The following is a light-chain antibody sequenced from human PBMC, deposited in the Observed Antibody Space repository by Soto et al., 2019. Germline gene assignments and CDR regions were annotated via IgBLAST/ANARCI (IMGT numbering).Light chain of an antibody. CDR2: DAS. Sequence: ALRHSPGTLSLSPGETATLSCRASQSIRSGRLAWYQQKPGQAPRLVIFDASNRASGTQERFSGSGSGTDFTLTIARLESEDFAVYYCQEYHGSPVTFGLGTRVEIK. V-gene: IGKV3-20*01. CDR3: QEYHGSPVT. CDR1: QSIRSGR. J-gene: IGKJ5*01.